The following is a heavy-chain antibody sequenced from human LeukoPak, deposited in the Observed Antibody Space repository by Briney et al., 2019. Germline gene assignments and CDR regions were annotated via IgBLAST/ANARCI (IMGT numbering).Heavy chain of an antibody. D-gene: IGHD4-17*01. Sequence: GGSLRLSCAASGFTFSSYAMSWVRQAPGKGLEWVSSIGGSGGKTYYADSVKGRFTMSRDNPKNTLYLQMNNLRADDTAVYYCAKLTYGDYGDPPWGQGTLVTVSS. CDR1: GFTFSSYA. V-gene: IGHV3-23*01. CDR3: AKLTYGDYGDPP. CDR2: IGGSGGKT. J-gene: IGHJ5*02.